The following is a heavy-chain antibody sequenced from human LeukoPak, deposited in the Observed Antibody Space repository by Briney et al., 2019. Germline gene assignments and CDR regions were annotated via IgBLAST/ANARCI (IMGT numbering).Heavy chain of an antibody. CDR1: TSR. Sequence: ASVKVSCKATSRISWVRQAPGQGLEWMGWIGTYGGDTYYAQKFQGRSTVTTDTSTSTVYMELRNLRSDDTAVYYCARDLWNFYDDSGYNRDFDSWGQGTLVTVSS. V-gene: IGHV1-18*01. D-gene: IGHD3-22*01. CDR2: IGTYGGDT. CDR3: ARDLWNFYDDSGYNRDFDS. J-gene: IGHJ5*01.